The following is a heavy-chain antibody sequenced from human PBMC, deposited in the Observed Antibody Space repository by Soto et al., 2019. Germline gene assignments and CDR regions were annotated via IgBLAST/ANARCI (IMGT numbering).Heavy chain of an antibody. CDR1: GGSFSGHS. D-gene: IGHD3-22*01. CDR3: STRAYDTNCYYQFDH. J-gene: IGHJ5*01. V-gene: IGHV4-34*01. CDR2: INHSGRV. Sequence: KTSETLSLTCAVYGGSFSGHSWTWIRQSPGKGLEWIGDINHSGRVNYSPSLKSRVTISLDTSKNQFPLTLSAVTAADTAMYYCSTRAYDTNCYYQFDHWAQGTLATVST.